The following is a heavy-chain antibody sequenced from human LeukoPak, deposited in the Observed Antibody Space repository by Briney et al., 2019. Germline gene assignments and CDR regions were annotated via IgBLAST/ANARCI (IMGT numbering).Heavy chain of an antibody. V-gene: IGHV3-20*04. CDR3: ARVQFYDSSGEDGAFDI. CDR1: GFTFDDYA. CDR2: INWNGGST. D-gene: IGHD3-22*01. Sequence: PGGSLRLSCAASGFTFDDYAMSWVRQAPGKGLEWVSGINWNGGSTGYADSVKGRFTISRDNAKNSLYLQMKSLRAEDTALYYCARVQFYDSSGEDGAFDIWGQGTMVTVSS. J-gene: IGHJ3*02.